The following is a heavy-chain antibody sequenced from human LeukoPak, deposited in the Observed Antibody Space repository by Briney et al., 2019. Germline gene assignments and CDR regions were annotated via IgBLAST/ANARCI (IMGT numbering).Heavy chain of an antibody. D-gene: IGHD1-14*01. CDR2: IGTAGDT. Sequence: GGSLRLSCAASGFTFSSYDMHWVRQATGKGLEWVSAIGTAGDTYYPGSVKGRFTISRENAKNSLYLQMNSLRAEDTAVYYCAKDHRGWRTGIDYWGQGTLVTVSS. V-gene: IGHV3-13*01. CDR1: GFTFSSYD. J-gene: IGHJ4*02. CDR3: AKDHRGWRTGIDY.